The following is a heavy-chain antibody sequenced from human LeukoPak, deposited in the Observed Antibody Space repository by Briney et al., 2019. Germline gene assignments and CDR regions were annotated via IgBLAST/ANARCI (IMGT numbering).Heavy chain of an antibody. CDR3: ARGQPRGRDYFDY. Sequence: SETLSLTCTVSGGSITSYYWSWIRQPPGKGLEWIGYIYYGGSTNYNPSLKSRVTISVDTSKNQFSLKLSSVTAADTAVYYCARGQPRGRDYFDYRGQGTLVTVSS. CDR1: GGSITSYY. CDR2: IYYGGST. V-gene: IGHV4-59*12. J-gene: IGHJ4*02.